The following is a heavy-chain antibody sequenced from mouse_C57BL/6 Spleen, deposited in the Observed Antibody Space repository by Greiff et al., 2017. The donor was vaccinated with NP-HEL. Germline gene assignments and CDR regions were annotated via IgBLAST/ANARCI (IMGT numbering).Heavy chain of an antibody. CDR3: ARKGKLGREDAMDY. Sequence: QVQLQQSGAELVKPGASVKISCKASGYAFSSYWMNWVKQRPGKGLEWIGQIYPGDGDTNYNGKFKGKATLTADKSSSTAYMQLSSLTSEDSAVYFCARKGKLGREDAMDYWGQGTSVTVSS. V-gene: IGHV1-80*01. D-gene: IGHD4-1*01. CDR1: GYAFSSYW. CDR2: IYPGDGDT. J-gene: IGHJ4*01.